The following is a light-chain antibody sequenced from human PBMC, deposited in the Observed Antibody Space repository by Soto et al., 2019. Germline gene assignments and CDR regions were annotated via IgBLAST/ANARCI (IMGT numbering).Light chain of an antibody. CDR1: SSDVGGYNY. Sequence: QSVLTQPASVSGSPGXXXTISCTGTSSDVGGYNYVSWYQQHPGKAPKLMIYDVSNRPSGVSNRFSGSKSGNTASLTISGLQAEDEADYYCSSYTSSSTLLFGGGTKLTVL. CDR2: DVS. V-gene: IGLV2-14*01. J-gene: IGLJ2*01. CDR3: SSYTSSSTLL.